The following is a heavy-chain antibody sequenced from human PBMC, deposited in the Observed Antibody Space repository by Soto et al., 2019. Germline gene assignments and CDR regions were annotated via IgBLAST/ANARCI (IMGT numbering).Heavy chain of an antibody. CDR1: GGSISTYY. CDR3: ARDSPGYCSGGSCWNFDY. CDR2: TDTSGNT. V-gene: IGHV4-4*07. J-gene: IGHJ4*02. Sequence: PSETLSLTCTVSGGSISTYYWSWIRQPAGKGLEWIGRTDTSGNTNYNPSLKSRVTISVDTSKNQFSLKLSSVTAADTAVYYCARDSPGYCSGGSCWNFDYWGQGTLVTVSS. D-gene: IGHD2-15*01.